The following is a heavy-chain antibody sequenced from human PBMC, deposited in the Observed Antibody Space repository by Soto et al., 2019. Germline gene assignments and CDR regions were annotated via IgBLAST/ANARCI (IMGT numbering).Heavy chain of an antibody. Sequence: SETLSLTCTVSVGAISTDSYYWGWIRQPPGKGLEWIGSIYYSGSTYYSPSLESRITISVDTSKNQFSLKMSSVTAADTAVYYCARHFSRGWIYHYGLDVWGQGTTVTVSS. V-gene: IGHV4-39*01. CDR2: IYYSGST. CDR3: ARHFSRGWIYHYGLDV. D-gene: IGHD6-19*01. CDR1: VGAISTDSYY. J-gene: IGHJ6*02.